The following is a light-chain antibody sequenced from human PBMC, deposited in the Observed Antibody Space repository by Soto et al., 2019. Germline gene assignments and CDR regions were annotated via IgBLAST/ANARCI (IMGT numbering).Light chain of an antibody. CDR1: SRDVGGYNY. J-gene: IGLJ2*01. CDR3: SSYTSSSPL. Sequence: QSVLTQPASVSGSPGQAITISCTGTSRDVGGYNYVSWYQQHPGKAPKLMIYDVSNRPSGVSNRFSGSKSGNTASLTISGLQAEDEADYYCSSYTSSSPLFGGGTKVTVL. V-gene: IGLV2-14*01. CDR2: DVS.